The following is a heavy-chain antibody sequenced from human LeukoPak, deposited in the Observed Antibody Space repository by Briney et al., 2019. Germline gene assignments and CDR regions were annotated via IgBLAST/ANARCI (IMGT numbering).Heavy chain of an antibody. CDR2: IYHSGST. CDR1: GGSISSSNW. D-gene: IGHD6-13*01. CDR3: ARDDLSGYYAFDI. V-gene: IGHV4-4*02. Sequence: PSGTLSLTCAVSGGSISSSNWWSWVRQPPGKGLEWIGEIYHSGSTNYNPSLKSRATISVDKSKNQFSLKLSSVTAADTAVYYCARDDLSGYYAFDIWGQGTMVTVSS. J-gene: IGHJ3*02.